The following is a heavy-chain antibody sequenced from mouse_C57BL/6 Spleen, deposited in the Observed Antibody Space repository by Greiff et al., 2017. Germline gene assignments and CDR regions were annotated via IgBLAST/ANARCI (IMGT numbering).Heavy chain of an antibody. CDR1: GYSFTDYN. CDR3: ARSAYYDYDEGAGYAMDY. CDR2: INPNYGTT. J-gene: IGHJ4*01. D-gene: IGHD2-4*01. V-gene: IGHV1-39*01. Sequence: EVQLQQSGPELVKPGASVKISCKASGYSFTDYNMNWVKQSNGKSLEWIGVINPNYGTTSSNQKFKGKATLTVDQSSSTAYMQLNSLTSENSAVYFCARSAYYDYDEGAGYAMDYWGQGTSVTVSS.